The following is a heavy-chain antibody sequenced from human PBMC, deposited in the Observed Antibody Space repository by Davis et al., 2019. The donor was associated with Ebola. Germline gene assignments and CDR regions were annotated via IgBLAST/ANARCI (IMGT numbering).Heavy chain of an antibody. J-gene: IGHJ5*02. CDR2: ISYTGYS. D-gene: IGHD4-23*01. Sequence: SETLSLTCTVSGGSMSDFYWSWIRQSPGKGLEWIGYISYTGYSNYNPSLKSRVTISVDTSGNQFSLRLTSVTAADTALYYCARHTSYGGKTWFDPWGQGTLVTVSS. V-gene: IGHV4-59*08. CDR3: ARHTSYGGKTWFDP. CDR1: GGSMSDFY.